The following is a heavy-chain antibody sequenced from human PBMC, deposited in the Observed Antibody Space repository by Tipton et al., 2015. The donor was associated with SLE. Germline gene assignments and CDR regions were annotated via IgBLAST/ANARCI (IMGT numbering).Heavy chain of an antibody. V-gene: IGHV3-23*01. CDR3: AKDRYSSGWYGGFDY. D-gene: IGHD6-19*01. Sequence: SLRLSCAASGFTFSSYSMSWVRQAPGKGLEWVSAISGSGGSTYYADSVKGRFTISRDNSKNTLYLQMNSLRAEDTAVYYCAKDRYSSGWYGGFDYWGQGSLFPVSS. CDR1: GFTFSSYS. J-gene: IGHJ4*02. CDR2: ISGSGGST.